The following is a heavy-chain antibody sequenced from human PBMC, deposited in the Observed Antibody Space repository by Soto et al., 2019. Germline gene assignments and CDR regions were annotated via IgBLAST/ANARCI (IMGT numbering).Heavy chain of an antibody. Sequence: SETLSLTCTVSGGSISSNSYYWGWIRQPPGKGLEWIGSIYYSGSTYYNPSLKSRVTISVDTSKNQFSLKLSSVTAADTAVYYCARKLIRVGHYYDRSGYYYVSFDYWGQGTLVTVS. CDR1: GGSISSNSYY. CDR2: IYYSGST. D-gene: IGHD3-22*01. J-gene: IGHJ4*02. CDR3: ARKLIRVGHYYDRSGYYYVSFDY. V-gene: IGHV4-39*01.